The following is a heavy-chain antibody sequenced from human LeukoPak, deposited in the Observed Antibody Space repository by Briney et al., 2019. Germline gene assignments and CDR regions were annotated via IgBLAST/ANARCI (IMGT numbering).Heavy chain of an antibody. CDR3: ARDRYCGGDCYYWHFDL. CDR2: IAGSGDSS. J-gene: IGHJ2*01. D-gene: IGHD2-21*02. V-gene: IGHV3-23*01. Sequence: GGSLRLSCAASGITFTSYAMTWVRQAPGKGLEWVSSIAGSGDSSYYADSVKGRFIISRDNSKDTLCLQMNNLRVEDTAVYYCARDRYCGGDCYYWHFDLWGRGTLVTVSS. CDR1: GITFTSYA.